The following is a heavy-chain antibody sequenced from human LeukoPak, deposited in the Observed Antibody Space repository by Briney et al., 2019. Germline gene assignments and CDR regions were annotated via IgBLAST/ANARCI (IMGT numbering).Heavy chain of an antibody. V-gene: IGHV1-18*01. CDR3: ARAHSSSWYGGDWWFDP. D-gene: IGHD6-13*01. CDR2: ISAYNGNT. CDR1: GYTFTSYG. J-gene: IGHJ5*02. Sequence: ASVKVSCKASGYTFTSYGISWVRQAPGPGLERMGWISAYNGNTNYAQTFQGRVTITTDESTSTAYMELSSLRSEDTAVYYCARAHSSSWYGGDWWFDPWGQGTLVTVSS.